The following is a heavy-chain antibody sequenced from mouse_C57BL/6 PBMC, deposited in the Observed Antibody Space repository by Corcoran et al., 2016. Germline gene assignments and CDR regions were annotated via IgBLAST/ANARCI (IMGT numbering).Heavy chain of an antibody. Sequence: QIQLVQSGPELKKPGETVKISCKASGYTFTTYGMSWVKQAPGKGLTWMGWINTYSGVPTYADDFKGRFSFSLETSASPAYLQINNLKNEDTATYFCARDWDGGPWFAYWGQGTLVTVSA. CDR3: ARDWDGGPWFAY. J-gene: IGHJ3*01. CDR2: INTYSGVP. V-gene: IGHV9-3*01. CDR1: GYTFTTYG. D-gene: IGHD4-1*01.